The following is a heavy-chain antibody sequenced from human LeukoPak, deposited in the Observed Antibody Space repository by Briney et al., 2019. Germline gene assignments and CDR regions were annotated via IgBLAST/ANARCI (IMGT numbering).Heavy chain of an antibody. D-gene: IGHD1-20*01. CDR2: ISSDSTYI. J-gene: IGHJ4*02. CDR3: ARAITGQLPNFDS. CDR1: EFSVGSNY. V-gene: IGHV3-21*01. Sequence: GGSLRLSCAASEFSVGSNYMTWVRQAPGKGLEWVSSISSDSTYIYYADSVKGRFTISRDNAKNSLYLQMNSLRAEDTAVYYCARAITGQLPNFDSWGQGTLVTVSS.